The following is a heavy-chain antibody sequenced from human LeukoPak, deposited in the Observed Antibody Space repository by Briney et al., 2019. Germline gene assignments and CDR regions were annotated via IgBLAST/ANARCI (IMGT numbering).Heavy chain of an antibody. CDR3: ARDQGEMKIYY. CDR1: GGSISSSTYY. J-gene: IGHJ4*02. V-gene: IGHV4-39*07. Sequence: SETLSLTCTVSGGSISSSTYYWDWIRQPPGKGLEWIGSILYSGNTHYNPSLKSRVTISVDTSKNQFSLKLRSVTAADTAVYYCARDQGEMKIYYWGQGTLVTVSS. CDR2: ILYSGNT. D-gene: IGHD3-3*01.